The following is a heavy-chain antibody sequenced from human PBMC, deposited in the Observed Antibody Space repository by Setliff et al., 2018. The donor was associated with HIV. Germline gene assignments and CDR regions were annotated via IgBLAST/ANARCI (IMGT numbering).Heavy chain of an antibody. CDR1: GGSFSGYY. D-gene: IGHD3-10*01. V-gene: IGHV4-34*01. CDR3: ARSWGSGSYPY. J-gene: IGHJ4*02. Sequence: PSETLSLTCAVYGGSFSGYYWSWIRQPPGKGLEWIGEINHSGSTSYNPSLKSRVTISVDTSKNQFSLKLTSVTAADTAVYYCARSWGSGSYPYWGQGTLVTASS. CDR2: INHSGST.